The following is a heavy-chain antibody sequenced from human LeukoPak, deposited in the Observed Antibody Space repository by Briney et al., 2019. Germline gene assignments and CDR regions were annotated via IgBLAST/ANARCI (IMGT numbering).Heavy chain of an antibody. J-gene: IGHJ6*03. Sequence: GGSLRLSCAASGFTFSGYPIHWVRQPPGKGLEWAAVISYEGSITYYADSVKGRFTISRDNSKKTLHLQMDSLRVEDTAVYYCVRDRAPWGGALGGAKGMDVWGEGTTVTVSS. D-gene: IGHD4/OR15-4a*01. CDR3: VRDRAPWGGALGGAKGMDV. CDR2: ISYEGSIT. V-gene: IGHV3-30*04. CDR1: GFTFSGYP.